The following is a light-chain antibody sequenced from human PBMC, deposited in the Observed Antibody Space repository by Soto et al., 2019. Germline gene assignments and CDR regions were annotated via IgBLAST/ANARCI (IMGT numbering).Light chain of an antibody. V-gene: IGLV3-21*01. CDR1: NIGSKN. Sequence: SYELTQSPSVSVAPGETARLTCGGDNIGSKNVHWYQQKPGQAPVVVIYYGSERPSGIPERISGSNSGNTATLTISGVEAGDEADYYCQVWDSSSDRYVFGTGTKATVL. CDR2: YGS. CDR3: QVWDSSSDRYV. J-gene: IGLJ1*01.